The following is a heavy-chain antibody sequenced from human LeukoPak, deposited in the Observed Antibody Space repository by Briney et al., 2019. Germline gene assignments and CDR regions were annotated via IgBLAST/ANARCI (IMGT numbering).Heavy chain of an antibody. CDR2: IYNSATT. CDR1: GASISSYS. Sequence: NPSETLSLTCSVSGASISSYSWSWIRQTPGKGLEWIGYIYNSATTNYNPSLKSRLTMSVDTSKNQISLKLTSVTAADTAVYYCARNSSSSWGYYSIDVWGKGTMVTVSS. CDR3: ARNSSSSWGYYSIDV. D-gene: IGHD6-13*01. V-gene: IGHV4-59*01. J-gene: IGHJ6*03.